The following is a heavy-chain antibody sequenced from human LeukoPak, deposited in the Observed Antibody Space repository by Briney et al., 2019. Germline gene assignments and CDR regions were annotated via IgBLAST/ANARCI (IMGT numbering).Heavy chain of an antibody. J-gene: IGHJ4*02. D-gene: IGHD2-2*02. Sequence: GGSLRLSCAASGFIFSRYGMSWVRQAPGKGLEWVSGISRSGGSTAYADSVKGRFTISRDNSKNTLYLQMNSLRVEDTAVYYCAKDLWGFVEVAAILDYWGQGTLVTVSS. CDR3: AKDLWGFVEVAAILDY. CDR2: ISRSGGST. CDR1: GFIFSRYG. V-gene: IGHV3-23*01.